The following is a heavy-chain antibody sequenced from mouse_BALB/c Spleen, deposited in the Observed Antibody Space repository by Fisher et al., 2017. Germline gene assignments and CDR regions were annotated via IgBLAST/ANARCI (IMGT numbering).Heavy chain of an antibody. CDR3: AREGGSTMITRYYAMDY. V-gene: IGHV5-4*02. Sequence: RFTISRDNAKNNLYLQMSSLKSEDTAMYYCAREGGSTMITRYYAMDYWGQGTSVTVSS. J-gene: IGHJ4*01. D-gene: IGHD2-4*01.